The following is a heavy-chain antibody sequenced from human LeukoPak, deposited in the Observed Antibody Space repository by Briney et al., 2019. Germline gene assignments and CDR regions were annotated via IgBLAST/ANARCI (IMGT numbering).Heavy chain of an antibody. CDR1: GGSISSGGYY. CDR3: ARDIVVVVAAIGWFDP. Sequence: PSQTLSLTCTVSGGSISSGGYYWSWIRQHPGKGLEWIGYIYYSGSTYYNPSLKSRVTISVDTSKNQFSLKLSSVTAADTAVYYCARDIVVVVAAIGWFDPWGQGTPVTVPS. CDR2: IYYSGST. V-gene: IGHV4-31*03. D-gene: IGHD2-15*01. J-gene: IGHJ5*02.